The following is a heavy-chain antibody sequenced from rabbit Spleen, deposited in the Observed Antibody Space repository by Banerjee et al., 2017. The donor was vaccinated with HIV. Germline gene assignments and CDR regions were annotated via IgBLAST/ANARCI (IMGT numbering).Heavy chain of an antibody. Sequence: LEESGGGLVKPGGTLTLTCTVSGFSFSSNWICWVRQAPGKGLEWIACIDTSNGDTDYASWAKGRFTISKTSSTTVTLQMTSLTAADTATYFCARDTSSSFSSYGMDLWGQGTLVTVS. V-gene: IGHV1S45*01. CDR3: ARDTSSSFSSYGMDL. CDR2: IDTSNGDT. J-gene: IGHJ6*01. CDR1: GFSFSSNW. D-gene: IGHD1-1*01.